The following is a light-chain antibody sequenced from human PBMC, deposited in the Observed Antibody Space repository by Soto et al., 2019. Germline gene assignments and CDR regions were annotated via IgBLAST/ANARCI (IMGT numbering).Light chain of an antibody. CDR2: KAS. Sequence: DLQMTQSPSTLSASVGDRVTITCRASQSISSWLAWYQQKPGKAPKLLIYKASSLESGVPSRFSGSGSGTEFTRSISSLQPDDFAVYYCQQYNSYSRTFGQGTKVEIK. CDR3: QQYNSYSRT. J-gene: IGKJ1*01. CDR1: QSISSW. V-gene: IGKV1-5*03.